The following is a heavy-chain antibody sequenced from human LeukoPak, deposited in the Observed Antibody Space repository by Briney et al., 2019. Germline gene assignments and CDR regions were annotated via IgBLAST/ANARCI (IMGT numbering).Heavy chain of an antibody. CDR3: AKDQGIAAAGTTAFDY. V-gene: IGHV3-23*01. D-gene: IGHD6-13*01. Sequence: GGSLRLSCAASGFTFNSYAMHWVRQAPGKGLEWVSAISGSGGSTYYADSVKGRFTISRDNSKNTLYLQMNSLRAEDTAVYYCAKDQGIAAAGTTAFDYWGQGTLVTVSS. J-gene: IGHJ4*02. CDR2: ISGSGGST. CDR1: GFTFNSYA.